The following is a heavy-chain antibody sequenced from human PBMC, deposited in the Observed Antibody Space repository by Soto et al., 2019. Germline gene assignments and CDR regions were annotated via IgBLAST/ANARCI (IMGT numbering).Heavy chain of an antibody. CDR2: IYWDDDK. V-gene: IGHV2-5*02. D-gene: IGHD1-1*01. J-gene: IGHJ4*02. CDR1: GFSLSTNGVG. Sequence: QITLQESGPTLVNPTQTLTLTCTFSGFSLSTNGVGVGWIRQPPGKALECLALIYWDDDKRYNPSLKNRVTIAKDTSKNQVVLTMTNLDPVDTATYYCAHRRGPYNNWNDGDFDYWGQGALVTVSS. CDR3: AHRRGPYNNWNDGDFDY.